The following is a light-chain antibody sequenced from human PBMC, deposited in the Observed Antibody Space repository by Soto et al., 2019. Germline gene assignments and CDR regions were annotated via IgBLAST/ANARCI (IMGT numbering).Light chain of an antibody. V-gene: IGLV1-40*01. Sequence: QSVLTQPPSVSGAPGQRVTISCTGSSSNIGAGYDVNWYQQLPGTAPKLLICGNSNRPSGVPDRFSGSNSGTSASLAITGLQAEDEADYYCQSYDSSLSGSKVFGGGTKVTVL. CDR2: GNS. CDR1: SSNIGAGYD. CDR3: QSYDSSLSGSKV. J-gene: IGLJ2*01.